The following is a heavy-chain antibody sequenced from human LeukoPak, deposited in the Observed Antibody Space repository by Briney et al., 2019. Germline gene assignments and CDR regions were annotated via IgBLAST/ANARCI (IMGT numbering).Heavy chain of an antibody. D-gene: IGHD5-18*01. V-gene: IGHV3-66*01. CDR1: GFTVSSNY. CDR2: IYSGGGT. CDR3: ARDALRYSYGYGGFDY. J-gene: IGHJ4*02. Sequence: GGSLRLSCAASGFTVSSNYMSWVRQAPGKGLEWVSAIYSGGGTYYIDSVKGRFTVSRDNSKDTLYLQMNSLRAEDTAVYYCARDALRYSYGYGGFDYWGQGTLVTVSS.